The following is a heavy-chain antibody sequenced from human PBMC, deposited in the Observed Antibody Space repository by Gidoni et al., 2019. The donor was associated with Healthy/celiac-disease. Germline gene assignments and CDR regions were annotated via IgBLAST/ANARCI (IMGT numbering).Heavy chain of an antibody. V-gene: IGHV4-39*07. CDR2: IYYSGSA. Sequence: QLQLQESGPGLVKPSETLFLTRSVPGRPISTSSYYWGWIRQPPGKGLEWIGSIYYSGSAYYNPSLKSRVTISVDTSKNQFSLKLSSVTAADTAVYYCARVDSSSYHDAFDIWGQGTMVTVSS. CDR3: ARVDSSSYHDAFDI. J-gene: IGHJ3*02. CDR1: GRPISTSSYY. D-gene: IGHD6-13*01.